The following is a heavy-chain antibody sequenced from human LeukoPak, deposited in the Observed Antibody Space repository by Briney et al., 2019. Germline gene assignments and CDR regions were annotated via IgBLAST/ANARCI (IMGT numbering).Heavy chain of an antibody. V-gene: IGHV4-59*01. CDR1: GGSISSYY. CDR3: ARGPSGGVDNWFDP. Sequence: PSETLSLTCTVSGGSISSYYWSWIRQPPGKGLEWIGYIYYSGSTNYNPSLKSRVTISVDTSKNQFSLKLSSVTAADTAVYYCARGPSGGVDNWFDPWGQGTLVAVSP. CDR2: IYYSGST. D-gene: IGHD3-16*01. J-gene: IGHJ5*02.